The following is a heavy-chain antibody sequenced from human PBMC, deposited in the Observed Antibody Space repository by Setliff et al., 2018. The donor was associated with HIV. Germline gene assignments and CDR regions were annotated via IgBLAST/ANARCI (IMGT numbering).Heavy chain of an antibody. CDR2: IYHSGST. CDR3: ARHGPELLWFGGSWFDP. J-gene: IGHJ5*02. CDR1: GGSLSSGTYY. Sequence: SETLSLTCTVPGGSLSSGTYYWNWIRQPAGKGLEWIGRIYHSGSTYYNPSLKSRVTVSVDTSKNQFSLKLSSVTAAATAVYYCARHGPELLWFGGSWFDPWGQGTLVTVSS. V-gene: IGHV4-61*02. D-gene: IGHD3-10*01.